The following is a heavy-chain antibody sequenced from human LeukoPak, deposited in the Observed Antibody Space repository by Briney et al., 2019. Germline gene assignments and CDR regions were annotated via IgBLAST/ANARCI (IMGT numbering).Heavy chain of an antibody. Sequence: GGSLRLSCTASGFTFSSYSMNWVRQAPGKGLEWVGRIRSNSDGGTIDYAAPVKGRFTLSRDDSKTTLYLQMNSLQTEDTAVYYCATDFYDSTWGQGTLVTVSS. V-gene: IGHV3-15*07. CDR2: IRSNSDGGTI. J-gene: IGHJ5*02. D-gene: IGHD3-22*01. CDR3: ATDFYDST. CDR1: GFTFSSYS.